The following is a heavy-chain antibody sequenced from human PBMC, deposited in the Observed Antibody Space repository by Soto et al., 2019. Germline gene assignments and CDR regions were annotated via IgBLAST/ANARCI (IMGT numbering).Heavy chain of an antibody. CDR1: GFTFSSYG. Sequence: GGSLRLSCAASGFTFSSYGMHWVRQAPGKGLEWVAVIWYDGSNKYYADSVKGRFTISRDDSKNTLYLQMNSLKTEDTAMYYCTTEGPGYCSGGSCYAIDYWGQGNLVTVSS. CDR3: TTEGPGYCSGGSCYAIDY. J-gene: IGHJ4*02. CDR2: IWYDGSNK. D-gene: IGHD2-15*01. V-gene: IGHV3-33*01.